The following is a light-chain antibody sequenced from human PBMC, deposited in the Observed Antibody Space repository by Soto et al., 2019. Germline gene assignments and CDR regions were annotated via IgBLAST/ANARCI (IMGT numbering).Light chain of an antibody. J-gene: IGLJ1*01. CDR1: SSDVGGYKY. Sequence: ALTQPPSASGSPGQSVTISCTGTSSDVGGYKYVSWYQQYPGKAPKLMIYAVSERPSGVPDRFSGSKSGNTASLTVSGLQAEDEADYYCSSYAGSNNYVFGTGTKVTVL. CDR2: AVS. V-gene: IGLV2-8*01. CDR3: SSYAGSNNYV.